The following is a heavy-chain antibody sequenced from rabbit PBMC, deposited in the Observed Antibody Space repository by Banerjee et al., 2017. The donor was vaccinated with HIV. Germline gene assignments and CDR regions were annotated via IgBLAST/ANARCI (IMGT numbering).Heavy chain of an antibody. J-gene: IGHJ3*01. Sequence: QEQLLESGGGLVKPEGSLKLSCTASGFSFSDKAVMCWVRQAPGKGLEWIACINAVTGRAVYASWAKGRFTFSKTSSTTVTLQMTSLTGADTATYFCARGTDSAGGGSDLWGQGTLVTVS. CDR3: ARGTDSAGGGSDL. D-gene: IGHD8-1*01. V-gene: IGHV1S45*01. CDR2: INAVTGRA. CDR1: GFSFSDKAV.